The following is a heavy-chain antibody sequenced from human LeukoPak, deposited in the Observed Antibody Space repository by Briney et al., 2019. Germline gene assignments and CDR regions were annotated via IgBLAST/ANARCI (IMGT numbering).Heavy chain of an antibody. CDR3: ARDTSPGITGTY. CDR1: VYSITNGCY. V-gene: IGHV4-38-2*02. J-gene: IGHJ4*02. CDR2: IYHDGRI. Sequence: SETLSLTCTVSVYSITNGCYWGWIRQPPGKGLEWIGSIYHDGRIDYNPSLKSRVTISRDTSNDQFSLKLSSVTAADTAMYYCARDTSPGITGTYWGQGTLVTVSS. D-gene: IGHD1-20*01.